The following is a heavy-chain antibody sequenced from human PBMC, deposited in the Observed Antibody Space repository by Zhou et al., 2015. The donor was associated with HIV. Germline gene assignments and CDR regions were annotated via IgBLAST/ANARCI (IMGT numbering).Heavy chain of an antibody. D-gene: IGHD2-15*01. CDR1: GYTFTGYY. V-gene: IGHV1-2*02. CDR3: ARVRYCSGGSCYIYYYGMDV. J-gene: IGHJ6*02. Sequence: QVQLVQSGAEVKKPGASVKVSCKASGYTFTGYYMHWVRQAPGQGLEWMGWINPNSGGTNYAQKFQGRVTMTRDTSISTAYMELSRLRSDDTAVYYCARVRYCSGGSCYIYYYGMDVWGQGTTVTVSS. CDR2: INPNSGGT.